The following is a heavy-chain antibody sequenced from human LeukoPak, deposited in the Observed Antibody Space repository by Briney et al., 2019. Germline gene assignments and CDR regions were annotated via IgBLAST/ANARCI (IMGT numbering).Heavy chain of an antibody. V-gene: IGHV3-73*01. CDR1: GFTFSGSA. CDR3: TRYSGSSDAPFDY. CDR2: IRSEANSYAT. J-gene: IGHJ4*02. Sequence: GGSPRLSCAASGFTFSGSAMHWVRQASGKGLEWVGRIRSEANSYATAYAASVKGRFTISRDDSKNTAYLQMNSLKTEDTAVYYCTRYSGSSDAPFDYWGQGTLVTVSS. D-gene: IGHD1-26*01.